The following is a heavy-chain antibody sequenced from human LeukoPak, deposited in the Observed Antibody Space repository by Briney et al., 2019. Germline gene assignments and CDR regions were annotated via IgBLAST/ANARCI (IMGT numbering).Heavy chain of an antibody. CDR2: ISWNSGSI. D-gene: IGHD2-15*01. J-gene: IGHJ4*02. Sequence: GGSLRLSCAASGFTFDDYAMHWVRQAPGKGLEWASGISWNSGSIGYADSVKGRFTISRDNAKNSLYLQMNSLRAEDTALYYCAKGPSGPDAWGQGTLVTVSS. CDR3: AKGPSGPDA. CDR1: GFTFDDYA. V-gene: IGHV3-9*01.